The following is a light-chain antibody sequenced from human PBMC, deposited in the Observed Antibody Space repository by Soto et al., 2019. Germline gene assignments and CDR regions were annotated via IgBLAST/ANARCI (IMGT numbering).Light chain of an antibody. CDR1: QGISSY. CDR3: QPLNSYSFT. J-gene: IGKJ3*01. CDR2: AAS. Sequence: DIQLTQSPSFLSASVGDRVTITCRASQGISSYLAWYQQKPGKAPKLLIYAASTLQSGVPSRFSGSGSGTEFTHTISSLQHEDFATYSCQPLNSYSFTFGPGTKVDIK. V-gene: IGKV1-9*01.